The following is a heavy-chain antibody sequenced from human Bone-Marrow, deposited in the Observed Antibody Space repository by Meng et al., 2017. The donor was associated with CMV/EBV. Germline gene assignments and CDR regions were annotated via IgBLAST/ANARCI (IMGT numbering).Heavy chain of an antibody. Sequence: SETLSLTCIVSGYSISSGYYWGWIRQPPGKGLEWIGSIYYSGSTYYNPSLKSRVTISVDTSKNQFSLKLSSVTAADTAVYYCARDNPPPVGGSYDWGQGTLVTVSS. V-gene: IGHV4-38-2*02. D-gene: IGHD1-26*01. CDR2: IYYSGST. J-gene: IGHJ4*02. CDR1: GYSISSGYY. CDR3: ARDNPPPVGGSYD.